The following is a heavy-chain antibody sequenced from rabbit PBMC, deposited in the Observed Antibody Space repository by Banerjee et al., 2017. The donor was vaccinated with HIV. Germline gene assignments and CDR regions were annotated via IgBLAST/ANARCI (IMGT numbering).Heavy chain of an antibody. CDR1: GFDFSSYY. Sequence: QLKETGGGLVQPGGSLTLSCKASGFDFSSYYMSWVRQAPGKGLEWIGIIYAGKGSTDYASWVNGRFTISSDNAQNTVDLQMNSLTAADTATYFCAREEYAGSGDYKLWGQGTLVTVS. D-gene: IGHD8-1*01. CDR2: IYAGKGST. J-gene: IGHJ3*01. V-gene: IGHV1S7*01. CDR3: AREEYAGSGDYKL.